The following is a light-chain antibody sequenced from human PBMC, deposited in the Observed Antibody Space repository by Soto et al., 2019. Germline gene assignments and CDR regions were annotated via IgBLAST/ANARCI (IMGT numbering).Light chain of an antibody. CDR1: QTVSRS. Sequence: EVVLTQSPATLSVSPGERATLSCRASQTVSRSLAWYQQKPGQAPRLLIYGASMRATGVPDRFSGSGSGTDVTLTISSLQSEDFAVYYCQQYIDWPPYTFGQGTKVEIK. CDR3: QQYIDWPPYT. J-gene: IGKJ2*01. V-gene: IGKV3-15*01. CDR2: GAS.